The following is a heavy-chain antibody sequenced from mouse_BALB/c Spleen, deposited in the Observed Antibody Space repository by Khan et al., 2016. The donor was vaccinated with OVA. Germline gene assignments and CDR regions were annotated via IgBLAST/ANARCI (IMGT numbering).Heavy chain of an antibody. D-gene: IGHD1-1*01. CDR3: ARSTIPYYFDY. J-gene: IGHJ2*01. CDR2: INPSTGYT. CDR1: GYTFTTYW. Sequence: VQLQQSGAELAKPGASVKMSCKASGYTFTTYWMHWVKQRPGQGLEWIGYINPSTGYTEHNQQFKDKATLTADKSSSTAYMKLSSLESEGSAVYYCARSTIPYYFDYWGQGTTLTVSS. V-gene: IGHV1-7*01.